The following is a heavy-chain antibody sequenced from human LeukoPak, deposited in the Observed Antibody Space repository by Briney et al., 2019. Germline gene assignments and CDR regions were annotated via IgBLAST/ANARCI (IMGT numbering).Heavy chain of an antibody. CDR1: GFTFNSYG. Sequence: GGPLRLSCAASGFTFNSYGMHRVRQAPGKGLEWVAVIWYDGSSKYCAASVKGRFTISRDNSKNTLYLQMNSLRAEDTAVYYCARSVDFWSGYQDYWGQGTLVTVSS. V-gene: IGHV3-33*01. D-gene: IGHD3-3*01. J-gene: IGHJ4*02. CDR3: ARSVDFWSGYQDY. CDR2: IWYDGSSK.